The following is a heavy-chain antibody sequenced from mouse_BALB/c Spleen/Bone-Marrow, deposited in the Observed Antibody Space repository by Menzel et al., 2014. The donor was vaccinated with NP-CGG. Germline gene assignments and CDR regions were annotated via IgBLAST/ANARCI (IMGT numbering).Heavy chain of an antibody. CDR1: GYTFSSYW. Sequence: QVQLQQSGAELMKPGASVKISCKATGYTFSSYWIEWVKQGPGHGLEWIGEILPGSGRTNYNEKFKGKATFTADTSSTTAYMQLSSLTSEDSAVYYCTNTIGNAYWGRGTLVTVSA. D-gene: IGHD2-1*01. CDR3: TNTIGNAY. CDR2: ILPGSGRT. J-gene: IGHJ3*01. V-gene: IGHV1-9*01.